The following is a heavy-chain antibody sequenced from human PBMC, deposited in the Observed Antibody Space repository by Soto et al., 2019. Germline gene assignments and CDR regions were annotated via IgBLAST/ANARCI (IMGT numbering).Heavy chain of an antibody. V-gene: IGHV3-23*01. CDR3: AKALRFTVTTGYYLGV. Sequence: EVQLLESGGGLVQPGGSLRLSCAASGFTVSSYAMSWVRQAPGKGLEWVSAISGSGSTYSADSVKGRFTISRDSSKNTVYLEMNSLRGEDTAVYYCAKALRFTVTTGYYLGVWGRGTTVTVSS. D-gene: IGHD4-17*01. CDR1: GFTVSSYA. CDR2: ISGSGST. J-gene: IGHJ6*03.